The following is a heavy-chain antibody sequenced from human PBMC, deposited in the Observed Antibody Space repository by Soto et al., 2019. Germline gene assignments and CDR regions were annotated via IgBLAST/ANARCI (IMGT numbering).Heavy chain of an antibody. D-gene: IGHD6-19*01. J-gene: IGHJ5*02. CDR3: ARVGPIAVAGTAEFDP. V-gene: IGHV4-30-4*01. CDR1: GGSISSGDYY. CDR2: IYYSGST. Sequence: QVQLQESGPGLVKPSQTLSLTCTVSGGSISSGDYYWSWIRQPPGKGLEWIGYIYYSGSTYYNPSLKSRVTISVDTSKTQFSLKLSSVTAADTAVYYCARVGPIAVAGTAEFDPWGQGTLVTVSS.